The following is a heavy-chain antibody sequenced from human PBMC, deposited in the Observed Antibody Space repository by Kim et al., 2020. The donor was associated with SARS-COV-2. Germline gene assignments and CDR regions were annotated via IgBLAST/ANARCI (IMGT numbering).Heavy chain of an antibody. V-gene: IGHV3-33*01. Sequence: YYADSVKGRFTISRDNSKNTLYLQMNSLRAEDTAVYYCARGGYGSGKFDYWGQGTLVTVSS. CDR3: ARGGYGSGKFDY. D-gene: IGHD3-10*01. J-gene: IGHJ4*02.